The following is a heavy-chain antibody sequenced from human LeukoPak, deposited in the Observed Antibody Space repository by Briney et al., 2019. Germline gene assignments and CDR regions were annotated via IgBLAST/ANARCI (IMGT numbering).Heavy chain of an antibody. CDR2: INPNSGGT. CDR1: GYTFTGYY. J-gene: IGHJ4*02. V-gene: IGHV1-2*04. CDR3: ARSSYDYVWGSYDY. Sequence: ASVKVSCKASGYTFTGYYMHWVRQAPGQGLKWMGWINPNSGGTNYAQKFQGWVTMTRDTSISTAYMELSRLRSDDTAVYYCARSSYDYVWGSYDYWGQGTLVTVSS. D-gene: IGHD3-16*01.